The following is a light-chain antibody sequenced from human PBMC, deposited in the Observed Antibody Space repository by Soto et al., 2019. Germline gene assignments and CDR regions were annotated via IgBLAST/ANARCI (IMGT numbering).Light chain of an antibody. Sequence: DIVMTQSPLSLPVTPGEPGSISCRSSQSLLHSNGYNYLDWYLQKPGQSPQLLIYLGSNRASGVPDRFSGSGSGTDFTLKISRVEAEDVGVYYCMQALQTRCTFGQGTKLEIK. V-gene: IGKV2-28*01. CDR3: MQALQTRCT. CDR2: LGS. J-gene: IGKJ2*02. CDR1: QSLLHSNGYNY.